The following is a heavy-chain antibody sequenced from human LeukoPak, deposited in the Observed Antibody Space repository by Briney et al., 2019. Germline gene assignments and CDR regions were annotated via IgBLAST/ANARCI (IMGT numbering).Heavy chain of an antibody. D-gene: IGHD1-26*01. CDR2: INHSGST. Sequence: PSETLSLTCAVYGGSFSGYYWSWIRQPPGKGLEWIGEINHSGSTNYNPSLKSRVTISVDTSKNQFSLKLSSVTAADTAVYYCARDPEGPYSGSPEGWFDPWGQGTLVTVSS. CDR3: ARDPEGPYSGSPEGWFDP. J-gene: IGHJ5*02. V-gene: IGHV4-34*01. CDR1: GGSFSGYY.